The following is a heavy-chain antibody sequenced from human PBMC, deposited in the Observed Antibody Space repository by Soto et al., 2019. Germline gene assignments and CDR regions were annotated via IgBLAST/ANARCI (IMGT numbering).Heavy chain of an antibody. CDR1: GYTFTSYG. D-gene: IGHD2-15*01. Sequence: ASMKVSCKASGYTFTSYGISWVRQAPGQGLEWMGWISAYNGNTNYAQKLQGRVTMTTDTSTSTAYMELRSLRSDDTAVYYCARDRRYCSGGSCYISDGMDVWGQGTTVTVSS. J-gene: IGHJ6*02. V-gene: IGHV1-18*01. CDR2: ISAYNGNT. CDR3: ARDRRYCSGGSCYISDGMDV.